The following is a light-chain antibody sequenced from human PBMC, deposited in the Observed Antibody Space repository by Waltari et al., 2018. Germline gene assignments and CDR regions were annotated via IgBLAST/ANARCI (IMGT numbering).Light chain of an antibody. V-gene: IGLV2-8*01. Sequence: QSALSQPPSASGTPGQKVTISCTGRSSDVSAYDYGSWYQQRPGNAPKILIYEVNKRPSGVPHRFSGSKSGATASLTVSWLQAEYAADYYCASYAGGDTPYVFGTGTTVTV. CDR1: SSDVSAYDY. CDR3: ASYAGGDTPYV. CDR2: EVN. J-gene: IGLJ1*01.